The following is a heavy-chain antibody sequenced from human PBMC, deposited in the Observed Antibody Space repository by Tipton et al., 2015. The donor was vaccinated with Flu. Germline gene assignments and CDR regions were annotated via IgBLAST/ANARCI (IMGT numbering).Heavy chain of an antibody. D-gene: IGHD2-2*01. CDR2: IYSSDST. CDR3: AKRYCSSSPCYSPDAFDT. V-gene: IGHV3-53*02. Sequence: VQLVQTGGGLIQPGGSLRLSCAASGFIVSSDYMSWVRQAPGKGLEWVSVIYSSDSTSYADSVRGRFTLSRDNSRNTLYLQMDNLRVEDTAVYYCAKRYCSSSPCYSPDAFDTWGQGTMVTVSS. J-gene: IGHJ3*02. CDR1: GFIVSSDY.